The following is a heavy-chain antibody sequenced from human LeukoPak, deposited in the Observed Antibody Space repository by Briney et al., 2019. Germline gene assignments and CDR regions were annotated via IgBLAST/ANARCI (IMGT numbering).Heavy chain of an antibody. V-gene: IGHV1-46*01. CDR3: ARGGEMTTPYYFDY. CDR1: GYTFTSYG. CDR2: INPSGGST. D-gene: IGHD5-24*01. Sequence: ASVKVSCKASGYTFTSYGISWVRQAPGQGLEWMGIINPSGGSTSYAQKFQGRVTMTRDMSTSTVYMELSSLRSEDTAVYYCARGGEMTTPYYFDYWGQGTLVTVSS. J-gene: IGHJ4*02.